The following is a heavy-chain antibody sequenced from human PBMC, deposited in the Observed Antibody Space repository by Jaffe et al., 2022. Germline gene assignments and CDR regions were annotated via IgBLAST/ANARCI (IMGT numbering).Heavy chain of an antibody. D-gene: IGHD3-10*01. CDR3: AYCYPGSGSGQMYFDY. CDR2: IYWDDDK. J-gene: IGHJ4*02. V-gene: IGHV2-5*02. CDR1: GFSLSTSGVG. Sequence: HITLKESGPTLVKPTQTLTLTCTFSGFSLSTSGVGVGWIRQPPGKALEWLALIYWDDDKRYSPSLRSRLTITKDTSKDQVVLSLTNMDPVDTATYYCAYCYPGSGSGQMYFDYWGQGTLVTVSS.